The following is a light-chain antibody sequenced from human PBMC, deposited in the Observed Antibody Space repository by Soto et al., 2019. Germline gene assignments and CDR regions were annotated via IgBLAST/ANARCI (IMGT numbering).Light chain of an antibody. CDR2: WAS. CDR1: RSVLHSSNNQNY. CDR3: QQYYSAPYT. V-gene: IGKV4-1*01. Sequence: DIVMTQSPDSLDVSLGERATINCKSSRSVLHSSNNQNYLAWYQQKPRQSPKLLIYWASTRESGVPDRFSGSGSGTDFTLTINDLQAEDVAVYYCQQYYSAPYTFGQGSQVEIK. J-gene: IGKJ2*01.